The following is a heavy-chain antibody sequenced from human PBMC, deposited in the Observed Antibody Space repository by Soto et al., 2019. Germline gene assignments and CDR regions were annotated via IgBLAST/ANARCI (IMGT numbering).Heavy chain of an antibody. V-gene: IGHV5-51*01. CDR1: GYSFTSYW. CDR2: IYPGDSDT. D-gene: IGHD2-21*02. Sequence: PGESLKISCKGSGYSFTSYWIGWVRQMPGKGLEWMGIIYPGDSDTRYSPSFQGQVTISADKSISTAYLQWSSLKASDTAMYYCARQSGGLIVAVTAIGREDDAFDIWGQGTMVTVSS. J-gene: IGHJ3*02. CDR3: ARQSGGLIVAVTAIGREDDAFDI.